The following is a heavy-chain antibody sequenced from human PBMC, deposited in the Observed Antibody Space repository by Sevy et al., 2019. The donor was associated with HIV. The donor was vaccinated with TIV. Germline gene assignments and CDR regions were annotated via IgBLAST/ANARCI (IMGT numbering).Heavy chain of an antibody. Sequence: GESLKISCAASGFTFSSYAMSWVRQAPGKGLEWVSAISGSGGSTYYEDSVKGRFTISRDNSKNTLYLQMNSLRAEDTTVYYCAKPAGGSSKRGNYYFDYWGQGTLVTVSS. D-gene: IGHD1-26*01. CDR2: ISGSGGST. CDR1: GFTFSSYA. CDR3: AKPAGGSSKRGNYYFDY. V-gene: IGHV3-23*01. J-gene: IGHJ4*02.